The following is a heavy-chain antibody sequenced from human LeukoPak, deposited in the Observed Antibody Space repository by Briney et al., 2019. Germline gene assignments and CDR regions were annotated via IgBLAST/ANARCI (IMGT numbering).Heavy chain of an antibody. CDR3: ARPIDYGDYEYYYGMDV. CDR2: INPILGIT. V-gene: IGHV1-69*02. Sequence: ASVKVSCKASGGTFSSYFVSWVRQAPGQGLEWMGRINPILGITKYAQKFQGRVTTTADKSTSTAYMELTSLRSEDTAVYYCARPIDYGDYEYYYGMDVWGQGTTVTVSS. J-gene: IGHJ6*02. CDR1: GGTFSSYF. D-gene: IGHD4-17*01.